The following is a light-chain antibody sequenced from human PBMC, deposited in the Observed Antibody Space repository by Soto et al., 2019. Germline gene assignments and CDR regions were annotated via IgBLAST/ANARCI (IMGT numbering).Light chain of an antibody. J-gene: IGKJ1*01. V-gene: IGKV1-5*01. CDR1: QSISSW. Sequence: DIQMTQSPSTLSASVGDRVTITCRASQSISSWLAWYQQKPGKAPKLLIYDASGLESGVPSRFSGSGSGTEFTLSISSLQPDDFATYFCQHYKSYPWTFGQGTKVDIK. CDR3: QHYKSYPWT. CDR2: DAS.